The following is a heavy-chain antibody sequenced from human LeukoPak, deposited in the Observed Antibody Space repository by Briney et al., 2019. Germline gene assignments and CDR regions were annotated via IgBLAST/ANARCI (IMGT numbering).Heavy chain of an antibody. Sequence: SETLSLTCAVSGGSFSAYYWSWIRQPPGKGLEWIGEINHSGSTNYNPSLKSRVTISVDTSKNQFSLKLSSVTAADTAVYYCAGTGPATVDYWGQGTLVTVSS. CDR2: INHSGST. CDR3: AGTGPATVDY. D-gene: IGHD4-17*01. V-gene: IGHV4-34*01. J-gene: IGHJ4*02. CDR1: GGSFSAYY.